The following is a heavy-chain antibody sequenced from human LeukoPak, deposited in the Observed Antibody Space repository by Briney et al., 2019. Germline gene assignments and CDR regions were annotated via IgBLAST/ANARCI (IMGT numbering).Heavy chain of an antibody. CDR3: AAQRDPRPFDH. D-gene: IGHD5-24*01. J-gene: IGHJ4*02. Sequence: ASVKVSCKASGYTFTGYYMHWVRQAPGQGLEWMGWINPNSGGTNYAQKFQGRVTMTRDMSMTTAYMELTGLRSDDTAVYYCAAQRDPRPFDHWGQGTLITVSS. V-gene: IGHV1-2*02. CDR2: INPNSGGT. CDR1: GYTFTGYY.